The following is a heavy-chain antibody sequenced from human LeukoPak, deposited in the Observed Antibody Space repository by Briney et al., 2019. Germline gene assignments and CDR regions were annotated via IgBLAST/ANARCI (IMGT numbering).Heavy chain of an antibody. CDR2: IYWNDDK. Sequence: ESGPTLVNPTQTLTLTCTFSGFSLSTSLVGVGWIRQPPGKALEWLALIYWNDDKRYSPSLKTRLTITKDPSKNQVVLTMTNMDPVDTATYYCAHRLARYGGDSWDYWGQGTLVTVSS. V-gene: IGHV2-5*01. D-gene: IGHD2-21*02. J-gene: IGHJ4*02. CDR3: AHRLARYGGDSWDY. CDR1: GFSLSTSLVG.